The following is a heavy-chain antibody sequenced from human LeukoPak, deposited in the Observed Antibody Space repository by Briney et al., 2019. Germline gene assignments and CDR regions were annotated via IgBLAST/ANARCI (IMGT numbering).Heavy chain of an antibody. CDR2: IIPIFGTA. J-gene: IGHJ5*02. CDR3: ARGSSSWYLS. D-gene: IGHD6-13*01. V-gene: IGHV1-69*05. Sequence: GASVKVSCKASGGTFSSYAISWVRQAPGQGLEWMGRIIPIFGTANYAQKFQGRVTITTDESTSTAYMELSSLRSEDTAMYYCARGSSSWYLSWGQGTLVTVSS. CDR1: GGTFSSYA.